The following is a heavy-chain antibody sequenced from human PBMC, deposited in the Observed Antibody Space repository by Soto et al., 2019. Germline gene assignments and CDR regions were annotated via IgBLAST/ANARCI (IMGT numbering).Heavy chain of an antibody. V-gene: IGHV3-30-3*01. Sequence: QVQLVESGGGVVQPGRSLRLSCAASGFTFSSYAMHWVRQAPGKGLEWVAVISYDGSNKYYADSVKGRFTISRDNSKNTLYLQMNSLRAEDTAVYYCARDRGTMIVDWGQGTMVTVSS. D-gene: IGHD3-22*01. CDR3: ARDRGTMIVD. CDR1: GFTFSSYA. J-gene: IGHJ3*01. CDR2: ISYDGSNK.